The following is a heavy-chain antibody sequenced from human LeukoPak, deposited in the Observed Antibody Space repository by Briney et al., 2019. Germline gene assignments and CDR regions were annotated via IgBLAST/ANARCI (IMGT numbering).Heavy chain of an antibody. CDR2: ISGSGGST. D-gene: IGHD3-3*01. CDR3: AKTPSTYYDFWSGLYTNVEYFQH. V-gene: IGHV3-23*01. J-gene: IGHJ1*01. CDR1: GFTFSSYA. Sequence: PGGSLRLSCAASGFTFSSYAMSWVRQAPGKGLEWVSAISGSGGSTYYADSVKGRFTISRDNSKNTLYLQMNSLRAEDTAVYYCAKTPSTYYDFWSGLYTNVEYFQHWGQGTLVTVSS.